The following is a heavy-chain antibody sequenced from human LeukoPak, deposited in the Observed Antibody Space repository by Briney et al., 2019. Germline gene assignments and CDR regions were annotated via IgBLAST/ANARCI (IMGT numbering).Heavy chain of an antibody. CDR3: AKDVYNWNFYFDY. CDR2: ISASGYST. Sequence: GGALRLSCAASGFTFSSYAMSWVRQAPGKGLEWGSAISASGYSTYYADSVKGRFTISRDNSKKTLYLQMNSLRAEDTAIFYCAKDVYNWNFYFDYWGQGTPVTVS. V-gene: IGHV3-23*01. J-gene: IGHJ4*02. CDR1: GFTFSSYA. D-gene: IGHD1-7*01.